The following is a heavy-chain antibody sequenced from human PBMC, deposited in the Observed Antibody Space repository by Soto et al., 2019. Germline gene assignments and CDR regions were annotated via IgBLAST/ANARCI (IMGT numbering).Heavy chain of an antibody. CDR2: IYYSGST. CDR3: ARTPGIAVAGRYCYYGMDV. J-gene: IGHJ6*02. D-gene: IGHD6-19*01. V-gene: IGHV4-59*01. Sequence: PSETLSLTCTVSGGSISSYHWSWIRQPPGKGLEWIGYIYYSGSTNYNPSLKSRVTISVDTSKNQFSLKLSSVTAADTAVYYCARTPGIAVAGRYCYYGMDVWGQGTTVTVSS. CDR1: GGSISSYH.